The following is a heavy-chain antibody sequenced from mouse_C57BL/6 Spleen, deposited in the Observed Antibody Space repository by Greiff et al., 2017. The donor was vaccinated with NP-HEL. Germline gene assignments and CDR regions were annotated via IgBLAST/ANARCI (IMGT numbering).Heavy chain of an antibody. CDR3: ARDYYGSSYYFDY. CDR1: GYTFTDYY. Sequence: EGQRQQSGPVLVKPGASVKMSCKASGYTFTDYYMNWVKQSHGKSLEWIGVINPYNGGTSYNQKFKGKATLTVDKSSSTAYMELNSLTSEDSAVYYCARDYYGSSYYFDYWGQGTTLTVSS. V-gene: IGHV1-19*01. J-gene: IGHJ2*01. CDR2: INPYNGGT. D-gene: IGHD1-1*01.